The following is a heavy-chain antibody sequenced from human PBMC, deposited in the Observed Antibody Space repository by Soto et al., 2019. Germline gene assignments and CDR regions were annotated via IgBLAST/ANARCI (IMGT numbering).Heavy chain of an antibody. Sequence: GGSLRLSCAASGFTFSSYAMHWVRQAPGKGLEWVAVISYDGSNKYYADSVKGRFTISRDNSKNTLYLQMNSLRAEDTAVYYCARDRVLLWFGATYYYYGMDVWGQGTTVTVSS. V-gene: IGHV3-30-3*01. CDR2: ISYDGSNK. J-gene: IGHJ6*02. CDR1: GFTFSSYA. D-gene: IGHD3-10*01. CDR3: ARDRVLLWFGATYYYYGMDV.